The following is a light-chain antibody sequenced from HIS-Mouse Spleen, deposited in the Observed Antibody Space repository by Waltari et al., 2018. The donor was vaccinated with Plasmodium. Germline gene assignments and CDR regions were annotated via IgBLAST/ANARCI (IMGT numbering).Light chain of an antibody. CDR1: QSVSSSY. CDR2: GAS. V-gene: IGKV3-20*01. CDR3: QQYGSSYT. Sequence: IVLTQSQATLSLSHGDRATLTCRASQSVSSSYLAWYQQKPGQAPRLLIYGASSRATGIPDRFSGSGSGTDFTLTISRLEPEDFAVYYCQQYGSSYTFGQGTKLEIK. J-gene: IGKJ2*01.